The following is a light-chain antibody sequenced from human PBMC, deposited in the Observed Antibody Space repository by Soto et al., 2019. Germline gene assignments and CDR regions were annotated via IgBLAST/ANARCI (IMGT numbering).Light chain of an antibody. J-gene: IGKJ5*01. CDR1: QSVGTN. CDR3: QQLNYWPRIT. CDR2: GAS. Sequence: DIVITQSPGTLSVSPGERATLSCRASQSVGTNLAWYQQRPGQAPRLLVYGASTRASGIPPRFSGSGSGTDFTLTISSLXSEDFAVYYCQQLNYWPRITFGQGTRLEIK. V-gene: IGKV3-15*01.